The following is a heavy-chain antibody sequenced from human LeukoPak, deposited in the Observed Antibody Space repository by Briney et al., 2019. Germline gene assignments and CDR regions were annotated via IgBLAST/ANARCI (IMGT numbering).Heavy chain of an antibody. CDR1: GFTFSSYG. D-gene: IGHD5-18*01. V-gene: IGHV3-23*01. CDR2: ISGRGDRT. J-gene: IGHJ4*02. CDR3: VKDKGYTYSYGDY. Sequence: PGGSLRLSCAASGFTFSSYGMSWVRQAPGKGLEWVSLISGRGDRTYFADSVKGRFAISRDSATNTVFLQMNRLRAEDTALYYCVKDKGYTYSYGDYWGQGTLVIVSS.